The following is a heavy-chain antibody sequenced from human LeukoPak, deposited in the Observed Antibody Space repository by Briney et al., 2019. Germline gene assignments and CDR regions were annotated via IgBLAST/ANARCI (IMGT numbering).Heavy chain of an antibody. V-gene: IGHV3-11*01. J-gene: IGHJ4*02. Sequence: GGSLRLSCEASGFSFSDFYMTWLRQAPGKGLEWVSYISGSGSDINYADSVKGRFTISRGNAENSLYLQMNSLRAEDTAMYYCTRDPRLVDYWGQGTLVTVSS. CDR2: ISGSGSDI. CDR3: TRDPRLVDY. CDR1: GFSFSDFY.